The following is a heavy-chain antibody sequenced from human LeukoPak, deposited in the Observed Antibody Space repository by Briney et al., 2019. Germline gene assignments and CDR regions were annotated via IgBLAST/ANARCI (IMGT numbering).Heavy chain of an antibody. CDR3: AKFLPTHIVVANYYFDY. CDR1: GFTFSSYA. J-gene: IGHJ4*02. V-gene: IGHV3-23*01. D-gene: IGHD2-21*01. CDR2: ISGSGGST. Sequence: GGSLRLSCAASGFTFSSYAMSWVRQAPGKGLEWVSAISGSGGSTYYVDSVKGRFTISRYNSKNTLYLQLNSLRAEDTAVYYCAKFLPTHIVVANYYFDYWGQGTLVTVSS.